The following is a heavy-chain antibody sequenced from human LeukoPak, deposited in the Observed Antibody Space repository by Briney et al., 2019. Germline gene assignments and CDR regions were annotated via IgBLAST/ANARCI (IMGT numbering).Heavy chain of an antibody. D-gene: IGHD1-26*01. CDR3: ARGPKWSGSYYYFDY. CDR1: GYTFTSYD. V-gene: IGHV1-8*01. Sequence: ASVKVPCKTSGYTFTSYDINWVRQVTGQGLEWMGWMNPNSGNTGYAQKFQGRVTITRNTSITTAYMELSSLRSEDTAVYYCARGPKWSGSYYYFDYWGQGTLVTVSS. J-gene: IGHJ4*02. CDR2: MNPNSGNT.